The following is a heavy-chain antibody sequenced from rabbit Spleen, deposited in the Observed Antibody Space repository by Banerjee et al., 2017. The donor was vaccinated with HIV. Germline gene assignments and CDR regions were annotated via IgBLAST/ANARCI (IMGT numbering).Heavy chain of an antibody. V-gene: IGHV1S47*01. CDR3: ATNAAVISYLPL. CDR2: IYNGDGAT. CDR1: GFTLSSYY. Sequence: QEHLKESGGGLVQPGGSLKLSCTASGFTLSSYYMNWVRQAPGKGLEWIGCIYNGDGATWYASWVNGRFTIARSTSLNTVDLKLTKLTAADTATYVCATNAAVISYLPLWGQGTLVTVS. J-gene: IGHJ3*01. D-gene: IGHD8-1*01.